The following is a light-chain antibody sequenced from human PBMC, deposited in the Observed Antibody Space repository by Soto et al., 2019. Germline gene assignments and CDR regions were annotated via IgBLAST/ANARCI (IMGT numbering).Light chain of an antibody. J-gene: IGKJ2*01. CDR2: GAS. Sequence: EIVLTQSPGTLSLSPGESATLSCRAGQTIRSSSLAWYQQKPGQAPRLLMHGASSRATGVPDRFSGSGSGTDFTLTISRLEPEDFAVYYCQQNGASPLYTFGQGTGLEMK. V-gene: IGKV3-20*01. CDR3: QQNGASPLYT. CDR1: QTIRSSS.